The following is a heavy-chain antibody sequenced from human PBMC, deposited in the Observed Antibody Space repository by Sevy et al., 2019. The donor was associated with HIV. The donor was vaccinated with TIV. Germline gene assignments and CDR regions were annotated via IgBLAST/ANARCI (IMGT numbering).Heavy chain of an antibody. V-gene: IGHV3-33*01. D-gene: IGHD6-19*01. J-gene: IGHJ4*02. CDR1: GFTFNTYG. Sequence: GGSLRLSCAASGFTFNTYGMHWVRQAPGKGLEWVALIYYDGKNKVYADSVKGRFTISRDNSKNTLFLQMNSLRAEDTAFYYCARDLGIAVAPDYWGQGTLVTVSS. CDR3: ARDLGIAVAPDY. CDR2: IYYDGKNK.